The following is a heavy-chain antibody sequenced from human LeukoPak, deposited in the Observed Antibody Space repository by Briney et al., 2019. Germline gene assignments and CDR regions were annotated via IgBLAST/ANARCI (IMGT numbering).Heavy chain of an antibody. Sequence: GASVKVSCESSGYTFTSYGISWVRQAPGQGLEWMGWISAYNGNTNYAQKLQGRVTMTTDTSTSTAYMELRSLRSDDTAVYYCARDMVQGVMVYMDVWGKGTTVTVSS. CDR2: ISAYNGNT. CDR1: GYTFTSYG. CDR3: ARDMVQGVMVYMDV. V-gene: IGHV1-18*01. J-gene: IGHJ6*03. D-gene: IGHD3-10*01.